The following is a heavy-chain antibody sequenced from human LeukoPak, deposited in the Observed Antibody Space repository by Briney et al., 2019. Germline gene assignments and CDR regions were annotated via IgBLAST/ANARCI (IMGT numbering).Heavy chain of an antibody. J-gene: IGHJ4*02. Sequence: SQTLSLTCAISGDSVSSNSAAWGWIRQSPSRGLEWLGRTYYRSRWYNDYVLSVKSRITINPHTSKNQVSLQLNSVTPEDTAVYYCSRDLAWGPADYWGQGTLVTVSS. CDR1: GDSVSSNSAA. CDR2: TYYRSRWYN. D-gene: IGHD7-27*01. V-gene: IGHV6-1*01. CDR3: SRDLAWGPADY.